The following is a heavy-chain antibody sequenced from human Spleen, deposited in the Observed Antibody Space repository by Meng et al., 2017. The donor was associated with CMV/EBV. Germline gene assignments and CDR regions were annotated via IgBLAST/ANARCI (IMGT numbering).Heavy chain of an antibody. CDR2: INQSGIT. Sequence: GSLRLSCSVYGGSFSGYYRSWIRQPPGKGLEWIGEINQSGITNYNPSLKSRVTISVDTSKNQFSLKLSSVTAASTAVYYCARSRSQDDVSGTYRFFDYWGQGTQVTVSS. J-gene: IGHJ4*02. V-gene: IGHV4-34*01. CDR3: ARSRSQDDVSGTYRFFDY. CDR1: GGSFSGYY. D-gene: IGHD3-16*02.